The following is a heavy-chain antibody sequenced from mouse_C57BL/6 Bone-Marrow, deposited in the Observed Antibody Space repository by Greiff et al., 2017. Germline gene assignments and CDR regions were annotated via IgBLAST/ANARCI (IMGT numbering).Heavy chain of an antibody. CDR2: INLNNGGT. Sequence: VQLQQSGPELVKPGASVKISCKASGYTFTDYYMNWVKQSHGKSLQWIGDINLNNGGTSYNQKFKGKATLTVDKSSSTAYMELRSLTSEDSAVYYCARGYYGSSYKYFDYWGQGTTLTVSS. V-gene: IGHV1-26*01. D-gene: IGHD1-1*01. J-gene: IGHJ2*01. CDR3: ARGYYGSSYKYFDY. CDR1: GYTFTDYY.